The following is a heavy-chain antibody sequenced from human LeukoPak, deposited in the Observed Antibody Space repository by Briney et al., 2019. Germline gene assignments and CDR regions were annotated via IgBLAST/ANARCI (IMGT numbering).Heavy chain of an antibody. V-gene: IGHV4-34*01. D-gene: IGHD2-8*01. J-gene: IGHJ4*02. CDR2: INHSGST. CDR1: GGSFSGYY. Sequence: PSETLSLTCAVYGGSFSGYYWSWIRQPPGKGLEWIGEINHSGSTNYNPSLKSRVTISVDTSKNQFSLKLSSVTAADTAVYYCAKYRSCINDVCHGDFDYWGQGTLVTVSS. CDR3: AKYRSCINDVCHGDFDY.